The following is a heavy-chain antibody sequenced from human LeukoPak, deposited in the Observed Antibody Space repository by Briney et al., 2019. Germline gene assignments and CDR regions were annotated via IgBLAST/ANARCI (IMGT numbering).Heavy chain of an antibody. CDR1: GYTFTSYD. CDR3: TIVGATVSDY. CDR2: MNPNSGST. Sequence: GASVKVSCKASGYTFTSYDINWVRQATGQGLEWMGWMNPNSGSTGYAQKFQGRVTMTRNTSISTAYMELSSLRPEDTAVYYCTIVGATVSDYWGQGTLVTVSS. V-gene: IGHV1-8*01. D-gene: IGHD1-26*01. J-gene: IGHJ4*02.